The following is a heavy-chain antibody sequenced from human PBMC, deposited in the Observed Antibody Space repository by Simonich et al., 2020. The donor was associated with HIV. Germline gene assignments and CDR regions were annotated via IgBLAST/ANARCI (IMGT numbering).Heavy chain of an antibody. J-gene: IGHJ4*02. D-gene: IGHD4-17*01. CDR2: INHSGIS. CDR3: TRGYGDYGDY. CDR1: GGSFSGYY. V-gene: IGHV4-34*01. Sequence: QLQLQESGPGLLKPSETLSLTCAVYGGSFSGYYWSWIRQPPGKGLEWIGEINHSGISNYNPSLKSRVTISVDASKNQFSLKLSSVTAADTAVYYCTRGYGDYGDYWGQGTLVTVSS.